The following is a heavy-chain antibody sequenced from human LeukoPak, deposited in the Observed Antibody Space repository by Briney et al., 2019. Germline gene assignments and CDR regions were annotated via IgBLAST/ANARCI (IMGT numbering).Heavy chain of an antibody. CDR1: GYTFTGCY. D-gene: IGHD3-9*01. CDR3: ARTRRVPSDLTGYPYYYMDV. CDR2: INPNSGGT. V-gene: IGHV1-2*02. Sequence: ASVKVSCKASGYTFTGCYMHWVRQAPGQGLEWMGWINPNSGGTNYAQKFQGRVTMTRDTSTSTVYMGLSSLRSKDTAVYYCARTRRVPSDLTGYPYYYMDVWGKGTTVTISS. J-gene: IGHJ6*03.